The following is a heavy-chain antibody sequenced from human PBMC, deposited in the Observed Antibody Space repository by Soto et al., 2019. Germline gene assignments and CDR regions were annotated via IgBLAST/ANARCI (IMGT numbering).Heavy chain of an antibody. D-gene: IGHD3-10*01. CDR2: MYNSGST. CDR1: GGSISSYY. J-gene: IGHJ4*02. Sequence: QVQLQESGPGLVKPSETLSLTCTVSGGSISSYYWTWIRQPPGKGLEWIGFMYNSGSTHYNPSLMSRVTLSLDTSKIQFSLNLRSVTAADTAVYYCASMGYHYGSGSYPLDYWGQGTLVTVSS. CDR3: ASMGYHYGSGSYPLDY. V-gene: IGHV4-59*08.